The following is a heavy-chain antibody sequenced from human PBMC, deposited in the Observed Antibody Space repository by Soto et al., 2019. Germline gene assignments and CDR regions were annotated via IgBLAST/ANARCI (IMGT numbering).Heavy chain of an antibody. D-gene: IGHD1-26*01. CDR2: IGTSGSYI. V-gene: IGHV3-21*01. CDR1: GFIFSRYS. Sequence: GGSLRLSCAVSGFIFSRYSTNWVRQAPGKGLEWVSSIGTSGSYIYDTDSVKGRFTISRDNTKDSLYLQMNSLRAEDTAIYYCARGSAFIGLDYWGQGTPVTVSS. CDR3: ARGSAFIGLDY. J-gene: IGHJ4*02.